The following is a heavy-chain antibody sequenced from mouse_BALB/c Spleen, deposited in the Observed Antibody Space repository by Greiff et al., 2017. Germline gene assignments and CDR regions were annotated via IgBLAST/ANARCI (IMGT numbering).Heavy chain of an antibody. CDR3: TREGIYYAMDY. Sequence: QVQLQQPGAELVKPGASVKLSCKASGYTFTSYYMYWVKQRPGQGLEWIGGINPSNGGTNFNEKFKSKATLTVDKSSSTAYMQLSSLTSEDSAVYYCTREGIYYAMDYWGQGTSVTVSS. V-gene: IGHV1S81*02. CDR2: INPSNGGT. J-gene: IGHJ4*01. CDR1: GYTFTSYY.